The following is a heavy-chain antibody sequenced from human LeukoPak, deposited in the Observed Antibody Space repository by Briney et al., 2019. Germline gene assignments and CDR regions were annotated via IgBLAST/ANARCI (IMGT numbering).Heavy chain of an antibody. Sequence: GGSLRLSCAASGFTFSSYAMSWVGQAPGKGLEWVSAISGSGGSTYYADSVKGRFTISRDNSKNTLYLQMNSLRAEDTAVYYCAKDRRTMVRGVISGFDYWGQGTLVTVSS. J-gene: IGHJ4*02. CDR2: ISGSGGST. V-gene: IGHV3-23*01. D-gene: IGHD3-10*01. CDR1: GFTFSSYA. CDR3: AKDRRTMVRGVISGFDY.